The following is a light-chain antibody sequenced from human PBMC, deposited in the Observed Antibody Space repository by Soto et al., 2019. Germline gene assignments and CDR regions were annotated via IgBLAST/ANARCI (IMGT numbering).Light chain of an antibody. V-gene: IGKV1-33*01. CDR1: QDISNY. J-gene: IGKJ4*02. Sequence: DIQMTQSPSSLSASVGDRVTITCQASQDISNYLNWYQQKPGKAPQLLIYGASNLETGVPSRFSGSGSGTAFTFTISSLQPEDIATYYSQQYDNLPLTFGGGTKVEIK. CDR2: GAS. CDR3: QQYDNLPLT.